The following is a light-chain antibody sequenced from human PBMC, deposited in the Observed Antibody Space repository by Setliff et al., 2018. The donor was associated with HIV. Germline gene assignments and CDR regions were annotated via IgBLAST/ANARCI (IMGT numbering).Light chain of an antibody. CDR3: SSYTSTSASVI. V-gene: IGLV2-14*02. Sequence: SVLAQPASVSGSPGQSITISCTGTSSDVGRYNLVSWYQQHPGKAPKLIIYEVSKRPSGVSNRFSGSKSGNTASLTISGLQAEDEAAYYCSSYTSTSASVIFGGGTKVTVL. J-gene: IGLJ2*01. CDR1: SSDVGRYNL. CDR2: EVS.